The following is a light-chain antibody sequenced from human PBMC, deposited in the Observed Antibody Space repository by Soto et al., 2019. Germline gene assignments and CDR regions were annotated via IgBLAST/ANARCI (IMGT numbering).Light chain of an antibody. J-gene: IGLJ3*02. CDR1: SSNLGNNY. V-gene: IGLV1-47*02. CDR3: SAWDVSLTAWL. CDR2: LNN. Sequence: QSVLTQPPSASGTPGQRVTITCSGSSSNLGNNYVYWYQQLPDTAPKLLIYLNNLRPSGVPDRFSASKSGTSASLAISGLRSEDEADYYCSAWDVSLTAWLFGGGTKLTVL.